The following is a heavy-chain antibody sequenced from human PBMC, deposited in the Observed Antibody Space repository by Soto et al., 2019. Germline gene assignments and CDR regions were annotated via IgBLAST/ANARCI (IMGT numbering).Heavy chain of an antibody. V-gene: IGHV4-31*03. J-gene: IGHJ4*02. D-gene: IGHD6-13*01. CDR3: ARETPTYEQLVPRGVFDY. CDR2: IYYSGST. Sequence: QVQLQESGPGLVKPSQTLSLTCTVSGGSISSGGYYWSWIRQHPGKGLEWIGYIYYSGSTYYNPSRKSRVTISVDTSTNQFSLKLSSVTAVDTAVYYCARETPTYEQLVPRGVFDYWGQGTLVTVSS. CDR1: GGSISSGGYY.